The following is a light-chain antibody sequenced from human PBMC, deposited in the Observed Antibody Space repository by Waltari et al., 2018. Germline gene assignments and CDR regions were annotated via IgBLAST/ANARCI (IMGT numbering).Light chain of an antibody. Sequence: QLMLTQSPSASASLGASVKLTCTLSSGHSSYSIACHQQHPEKGPRYLMKVNSDGSHIKGDGIPDRFSGSSSGTERYLSISSLQSEDEADYYCQTGGFGIWVFGGGTKLTVL. CDR3: QTGGFGIWV. V-gene: IGLV4-69*01. CDR1: SGHSSYS. CDR2: VNSDGSH. J-gene: IGLJ3*02.